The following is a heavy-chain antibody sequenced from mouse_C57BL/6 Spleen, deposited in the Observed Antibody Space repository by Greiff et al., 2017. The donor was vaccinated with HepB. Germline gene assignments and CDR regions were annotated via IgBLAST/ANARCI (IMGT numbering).Heavy chain of an antibody. D-gene: IGHD2-4*01. CDR1: GYTFTSYW. V-gene: IGHV1-64*01. Sequence: VQLQQPGAELVKPGASVKLSCKASGYTFTSYWMHWVKQRPGQGLEWIGMIHPNSGSTNYNEKFKSKATLTVDKSSSTAYMQLSSLTSEDSAVYYCARWGDYEDGSWFAYWGQGTLVTVSA. CDR3: ARWGDYEDGSWFAY. J-gene: IGHJ3*01. CDR2: IHPNSGST.